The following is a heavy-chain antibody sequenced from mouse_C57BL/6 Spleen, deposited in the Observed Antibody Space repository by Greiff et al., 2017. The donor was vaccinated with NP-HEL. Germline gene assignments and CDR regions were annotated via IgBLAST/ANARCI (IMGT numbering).Heavy chain of an antibody. V-gene: IGHV1-54*01. CDR2: INPGSGGT. CDR1: GYAFTNYL. J-gene: IGHJ2*01. Sequence: VQLQQSGAELVRPGTSVKVSCKASGYAFTNYLIEWVKQRPGQGLEWIGVINPGSGGTNYNEKFKGKATLTADKSSSTAYMHLSSLTSEDSAVYFCARRYPPCYYFDYWGQGTTLTVSS. D-gene: IGHD1-1*01. CDR3: ARRYPPCYYFDY.